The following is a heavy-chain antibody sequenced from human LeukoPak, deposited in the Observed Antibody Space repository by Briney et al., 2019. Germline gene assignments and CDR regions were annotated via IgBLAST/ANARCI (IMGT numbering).Heavy chain of an antibody. CDR1: GGSISSYY. CDR3: ARGVSYYDSSGYYNEYFQH. D-gene: IGHD3-22*01. Sequence: SETLSLTCTVSGGSISSYYWSWIRQPPGKGLEWIGYIYYSGSTNYNPSLKSRVTISVDTSKNQFSLKLSSVTAADTAVYYCARGVSYYDSSGYYNEYFQHWGQGTLVTVSS. CDR2: IYYSGST. V-gene: IGHV4-59*08. J-gene: IGHJ1*01.